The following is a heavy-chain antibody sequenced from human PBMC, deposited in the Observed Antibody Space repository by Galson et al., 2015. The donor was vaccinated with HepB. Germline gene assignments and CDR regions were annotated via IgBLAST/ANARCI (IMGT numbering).Heavy chain of an antibody. CDR3: ARDRGSGGYYVGGPNKAELTSHSNY. D-gene: IGHD1-26*01. V-gene: IGHV1-18*01. CDR2: ISAYNGNT. CDR1: GYTFTSYG. J-gene: IGHJ4*02. Sequence: SVKVSCKASGYTFTSYGISWVRQAPGQGLEWMGWISAYNGNTNYAQKLQGRVTMTTDTSTSTAYMELRSLRSDDTAVYYCARDRGSGGYYVGGPNKAELTSHSNYWGQGTLVTVSS.